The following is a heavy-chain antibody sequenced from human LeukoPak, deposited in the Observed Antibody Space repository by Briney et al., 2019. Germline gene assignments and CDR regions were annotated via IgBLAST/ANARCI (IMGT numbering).Heavy chain of an antibody. D-gene: IGHD5-24*01. CDR2: INHSGST. CDR1: GYSISSGYY. V-gene: IGHV4-38-2*02. J-gene: IGHJ4*02. Sequence: SETLSLTCTVSGYSISSGYYWSWIRQPPGKGLEWIGEINHSGSTNYNPSLKSRVTISVDTSKNQFSLKLSSVTAADTAVYYCARDRGRWLQFDYWGQGTLVTVSS. CDR3: ARDRGRWLQFDY.